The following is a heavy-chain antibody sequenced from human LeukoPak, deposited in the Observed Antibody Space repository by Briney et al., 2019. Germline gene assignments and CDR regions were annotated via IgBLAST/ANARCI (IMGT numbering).Heavy chain of an antibody. D-gene: IGHD3-3*01. Sequence: ASVKVSCKASGGTFSSYAISWVRQAPGQGLEWMGGIIPIFGTANYAQKFQGRVTITMDESTSTAYMELSSLRSEDTAVYYCAGGVVITNYYYYYYMDVWGKGTTVTVSS. CDR1: GGTFSSYA. CDR2: IIPIFGTA. CDR3: AGGVVITNYYYYYYMDV. J-gene: IGHJ6*03. V-gene: IGHV1-69*05.